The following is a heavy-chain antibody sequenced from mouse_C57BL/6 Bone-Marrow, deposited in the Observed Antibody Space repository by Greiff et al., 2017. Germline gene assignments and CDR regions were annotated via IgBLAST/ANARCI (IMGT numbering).Heavy chain of an antibody. J-gene: IGHJ2*01. Sequence: EVQGVESGGDLVQPGESLKLSCESNEYEFPSHDMSWVRKTPEKRLELVAAINSDGGSTYYPDTMERRFIISRDNTKKTLYLQMSSLRSEDTALYYCARHDGYYVENYFDYWGQGTTLTVSS. CDR3: ARHDGYYVENYFDY. CDR1: EYEFPSHD. V-gene: IGHV5-2*01. CDR2: INSDGGST. D-gene: IGHD2-3*01.